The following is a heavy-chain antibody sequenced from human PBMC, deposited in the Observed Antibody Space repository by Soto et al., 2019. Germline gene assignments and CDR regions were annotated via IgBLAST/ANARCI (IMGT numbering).Heavy chain of an antibody. J-gene: IGHJ4*02. Sequence: PSETLSLTCTVSGGSISSGGYYWSWIRQHPGKGLEWIGYIYYSGSTYYNPSLKSRVTISVDTSKNQFSLKLSSVTAADTAVYYCARAKVGGYSYGYYFDYWGQGTLVTVSS. V-gene: IGHV4-31*03. CDR3: ARAKVGGYSYGYYFDY. CDR2: IYYSGST. D-gene: IGHD5-18*01. CDR1: GGSISSGGYY.